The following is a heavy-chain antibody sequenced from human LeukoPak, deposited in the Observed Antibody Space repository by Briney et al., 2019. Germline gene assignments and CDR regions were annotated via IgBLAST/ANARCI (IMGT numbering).Heavy chain of an antibody. V-gene: IGHV3-7*01. CDR1: GFTFSSYW. CDR2: IKQDGSEK. Sequence: GGSLRLSCAASGFTFSSYWMSWVRQAPGKGLEWVANIKQDGSEKYYVDSVKGRFTISRDNAKNSLYLQMNSLRAEDTAVYYCARDGEGYYGSGTNYWGQGTLVTVSS. J-gene: IGHJ4*02. D-gene: IGHD3-10*01. CDR3: ARDGEGYYGSGTNY.